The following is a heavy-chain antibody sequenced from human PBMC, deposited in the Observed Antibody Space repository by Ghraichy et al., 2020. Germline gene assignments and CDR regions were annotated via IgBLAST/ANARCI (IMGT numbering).Heavy chain of an antibody. CDR2: INPSGGST. J-gene: IGHJ6*02. V-gene: IGHV1-46*01. Sequence: ASVKVSCKASGYTFTSYYMHWVRQAPGQGLEWMGIINPSGGSTSYAQKFQGRVTMTRDTSTSTVYMELSSLRSEDTAVYYCARDIDLVGATTGYYYYGMDVWGQVTTVTVSS. D-gene: IGHD1-26*01. CDR3: ARDIDLVGATTGYYYYGMDV. CDR1: GYTFTSYY.